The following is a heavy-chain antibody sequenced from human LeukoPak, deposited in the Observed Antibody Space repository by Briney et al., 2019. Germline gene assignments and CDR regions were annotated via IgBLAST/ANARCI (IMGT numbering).Heavy chain of an antibody. CDR1: RFTFGDYL. CDR2: TSGRTT. V-gene: IGHV3-49*03. Sequence: GGSLRLSCTASRFTFGDYLMSWFRQAPGKGLEWIGFTSGRTTEYAASVKGRFTISRDDSTSIAYLQMNSLTTEDTAVYYCSRGSGWLSVYWGQGTLVTVSS. CDR3: SRGSGWLSVY. D-gene: IGHD6-19*01. J-gene: IGHJ4*02.